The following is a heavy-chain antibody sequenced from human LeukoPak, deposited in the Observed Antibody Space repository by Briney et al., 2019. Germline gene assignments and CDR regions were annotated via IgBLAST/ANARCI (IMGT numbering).Heavy chain of an antibody. CDR3: VRDERRRLSYGSGSYGYYYYGMDV. V-gene: IGHV4-59*01. CDR1: GGSISSYY. D-gene: IGHD3-10*01. Sequence: SETLSLTCTVSGGSISSYYWSWIRQPPGKGLEWIGYIYYSGSTNYNPSLKSRVTISVDTSKNQFSLKLSSVTAADTAVYYCVRDERRRLSYGSGSYGYYYYGMDVWGQGTTVTVSS. J-gene: IGHJ6*02. CDR2: IYYSGST.